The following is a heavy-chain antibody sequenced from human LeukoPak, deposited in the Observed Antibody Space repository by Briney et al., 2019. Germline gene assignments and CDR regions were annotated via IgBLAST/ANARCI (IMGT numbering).Heavy chain of an antibody. J-gene: IGHJ4*02. CDR3: ASSIFGVVTGSKLDY. V-gene: IGHV3-30*03. Sequence: GGSLRLSCAASGFTFSSYGMHWVRQAPGKGLEWVAVISYDGSNKYYADSVKGRFTISRDNSKNTVYLQMNSLRAEDTAVYYCASSIFGVVTGSKLDYWGQGTLVTVSS. CDR1: GFTFSSYG. D-gene: IGHD3-3*01. CDR2: ISYDGSNK.